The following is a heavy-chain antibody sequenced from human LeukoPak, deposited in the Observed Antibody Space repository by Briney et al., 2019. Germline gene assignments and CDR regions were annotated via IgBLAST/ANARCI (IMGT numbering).Heavy chain of an antibody. CDR1: GFTFSDYY. CDR2: ISSSGSTI. CDR3: ARDRGYYGSGSYWFDY. V-gene: IGHV3-11*01. J-gene: IGHJ4*02. Sequence: GGSLRLSCAASGFTFSDYYMSWIRRAPGKGLEWVSYISSSGSTIYYADSVKGRFTISRDNAKNSLYLQMNSLRAEDTAVYYCARDRGYYGSGSYWFDYWGQGTLVTVSS. D-gene: IGHD3-10*01.